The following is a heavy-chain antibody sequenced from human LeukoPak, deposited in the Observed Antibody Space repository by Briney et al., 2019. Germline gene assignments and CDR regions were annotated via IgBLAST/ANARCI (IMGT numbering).Heavy chain of an antibody. J-gene: IGHJ4*02. CDR2: IYHSGST. D-gene: IGHD1-26*01. Sequence: IPSETLSLTCAVSGGSISSGGYSWSWIRQPPGKGLEWIGYIYHSGSTYYSPSLKSRVTISVDRSKNQFSLKLSSVTAADTAVYYCAIEGPTTGAFDYWGQGTLVTVSS. CDR1: GGSISSGGYS. CDR3: AIEGPTTGAFDY. V-gene: IGHV4-30-2*01.